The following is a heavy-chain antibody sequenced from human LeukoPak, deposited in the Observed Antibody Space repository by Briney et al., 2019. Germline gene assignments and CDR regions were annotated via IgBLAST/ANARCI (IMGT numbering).Heavy chain of an antibody. Sequence: GGSLRPSCAASGFTFSNYEMHWVRRAPGKGLEWVSYISSGGSTVYYADSVKGRFTVSRDNAKNSLYLQMSSLRAEDTAVYYCARGGSFVEYWGQGTLVSVSS. V-gene: IGHV3-48*03. CDR1: GFTFSNYE. CDR3: ARGGSFVEY. J-gene: IGHJ4*02. D-gene: IGHD3-10*01. CDR2: ISSGGSTV.